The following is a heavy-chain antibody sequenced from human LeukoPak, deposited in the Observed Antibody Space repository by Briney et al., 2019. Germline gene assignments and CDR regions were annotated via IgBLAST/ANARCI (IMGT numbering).Heavy chain of an antibody. CDR1: GFTFTSSA. CDR2: IVVGSGNT. V-gene: IGHV1-58*02. D-gene: IGHD1-1*01. CDR3: AADSTGTTWDYYYYYMDV. Sequence: ASVKVSCKASGFTFTSSAMQWVRQARGQRLEWIGWIVVGSGNTNYAQKFQERVTITRDMSTSTAYMELSSLRSEDTAVYYCAADSTGTTWDYYYYYMDVWGKGTTVTVSS. J-gene: IGHJ6*03.